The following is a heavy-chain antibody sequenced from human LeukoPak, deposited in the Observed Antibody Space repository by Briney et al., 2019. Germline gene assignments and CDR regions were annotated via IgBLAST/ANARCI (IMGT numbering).Heavy chain of an antibody. Sequence: SETLSLTCAVYGGSFSGYYWGWIRQPPGKGLEWIGSIYYSGSTNYNPSLKSRVTISVDTSKNQVSLKLRSVTAADTAVYYCARHGQQWLRLPFDYWGQGTLVTVSS. J-gene: IGHJ4*02. CDR3: ARHGQQWLRLPFDY. V-gene: IGHV4-34*01. CDR2: IYYSGST. D-gene: IGHD6-19*01. CDR1: GGSFSGYY.